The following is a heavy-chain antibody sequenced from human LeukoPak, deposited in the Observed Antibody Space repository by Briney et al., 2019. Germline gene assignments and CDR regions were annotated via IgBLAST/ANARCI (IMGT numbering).Heavy chain of an antibody. D-gene: IGHD1-26*01. CDR2: TRDKARGYTT. CDR1: GVTLSDHH. CDR3: VRESRSGSYSGY. Sequence: GGSLRLSCAASGVTLSDHHMDWVRQAPGKGLEWVGRTRDKARGYTTEYAASVKGRFTISRDDSQTSVYLQMNSLKTEDTAVYYCVRESRSGSYSGYWGQGTLVTVSS. V-gene: IGHV3-72*01. J-gene: IGHJ4*02.